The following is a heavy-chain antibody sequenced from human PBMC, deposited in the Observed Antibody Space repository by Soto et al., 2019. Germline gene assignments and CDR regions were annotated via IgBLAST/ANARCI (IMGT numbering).Heavy chain of an antibody. CDR2: IYSGGST. Sequence: EVQLVESGGGLVQPGGSLRLSCAASGFTVSSNSMIWVSQAPGKGLEWVSVIYSGGSTYYADSVKGRFTIARDISKNTMYLQKNNLRAEDTAVNDCASEEMGTSTGFDYWGQGTLVTVSS. D-gene: IGHD1-26*01. CDR1: GFTVSSNS. V-gene: IGHV3-66*01. CDR3: ASEEMGTSTGFDY. J-gene: IGHJ4*02.